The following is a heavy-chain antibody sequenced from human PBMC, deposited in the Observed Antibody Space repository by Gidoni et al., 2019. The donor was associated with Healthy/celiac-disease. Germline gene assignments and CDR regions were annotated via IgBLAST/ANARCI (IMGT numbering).Heavy chain of an antibody. D-gene: IGHD6-19*01. CDR3: VGEYSSAENSGWYRDWYFDL. Sequence: QVHLQESGPGLVKPPQTLSLPCTVSGGSFTSVRHSWSWIRQPAGKGLDWIGGIYTSGSTNYNPSLKSRVTISVDTSKNQFSLKLSSVTAADTAVYYCVGEYSSAENSGWYRDWYFDLWGRGTLVTVSS. CDR1: GGSFTSVRHS. J-gene: IGHJ2*01. CDR2: IYTSGST. V-gene: IGHV4-61*02.